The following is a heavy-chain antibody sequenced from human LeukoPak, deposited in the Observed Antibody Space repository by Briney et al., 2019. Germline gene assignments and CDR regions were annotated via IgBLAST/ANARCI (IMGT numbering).Heavy chain of an antibody. CDR2: IWYDGSNK. CDR3: ARHWVGATMTHYYYYYGMDV. Sequence: GGSLRLSCAASGFTFSSYGMHWVRQAPGKGLEWVAVIWYDGSNKYYADSVKGRFTISRDNSKNTLYLQMNSLRAEDTAVYYCARHWVGATMTHYYYYYGMDVWGQGTTVTVSS. D-gene: IGHD1-26*01. V-gene: IGHV3-33*01. J-gene: IGHJ6*02. CDR1: GFTFSSYG.